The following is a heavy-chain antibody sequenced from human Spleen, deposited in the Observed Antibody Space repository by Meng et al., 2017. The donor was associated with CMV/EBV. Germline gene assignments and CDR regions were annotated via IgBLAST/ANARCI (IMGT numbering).Heavy chain of an antibody. CDR1: GFTFSSYW. V-gene: IGHV3-7*01. CDR3: ARDSPYSNRHYYYAMDV. J-gene: IGHJ6*02. D-gene: IGHD4-11*01. CDR2: IKQDGSEK. Sequence: GGSLRLSCAASGFTFSSYWMSWVRQAPGKGLEWVANIKQDGSEKYYVDSVKGRFTISRDNAKNSLYLQMNSLRAEDTAVYYCARDSPYSNRHYYYAMDVWGLGTTVTVSS.